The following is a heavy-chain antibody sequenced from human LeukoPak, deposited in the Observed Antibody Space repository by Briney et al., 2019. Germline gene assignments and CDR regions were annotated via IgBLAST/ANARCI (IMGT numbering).Heavy chain of an antibody. CDR2: INHSGST. Sequence: SETLSLTCAVYGGPFNDYYWNWLRQPPGKGLEWIGEINHSGSTNYHPSYKSRVTISLDTSQNHFSLKLTSVTAADTAVYYCARDITMVWGVIITNYYYYYMDVWGKGTTVTVSS. V-gene: IGHV4-34*01. J-gene: IGHJ6*03. CDR1: GGPFNDYY. CDR3: ARDITMVWGVIITNYYYYYMDV. D-gene: IGHD3-10*01.